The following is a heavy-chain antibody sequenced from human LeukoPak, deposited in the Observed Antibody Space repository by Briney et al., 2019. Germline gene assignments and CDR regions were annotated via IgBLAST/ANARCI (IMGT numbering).Heavy chain of an antibody. CDR3: ARGIRDILTGYYAVFDY. J-gene: IGHJ4*02. D-gene: IGHD3-9*01. CDR1: GGSFSGYY. Sequence: PSETLSLTCAVYGGSFSGYYWSWIRKPPGKGLEWIGEINHSGSTNYNPSLKSRVTISVDTSKNQFSLKLSSVTAADTAVYYCARGIRDILTGYYAVFDYWGQGTLVTVSS. V-gene: IGHV4-34*01. CDR2: INHSGST.